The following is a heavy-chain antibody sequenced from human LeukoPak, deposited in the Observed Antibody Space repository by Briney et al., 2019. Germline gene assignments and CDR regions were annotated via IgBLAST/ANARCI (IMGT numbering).Heavy chain of an antibody. Sequence: ASVKVSCKASGYTFTSYYMHWVRQAPGQGLEWMGIINPSGGSTSYAQKFQGRVTMTRDTSISTAYMELSRLRSDDTAVYYCARGRRALRYLDWLFPYFDYWGQGTLVTVSS. CDR2: INPSGGST. V-gene: IGHV1-46*01. D-gene: IGHD3-9*01. CDR1: GYTFTSYY. J-gene: IGHJ4*02. CDR3: ARGRRALRYLDWLFPYFDY.